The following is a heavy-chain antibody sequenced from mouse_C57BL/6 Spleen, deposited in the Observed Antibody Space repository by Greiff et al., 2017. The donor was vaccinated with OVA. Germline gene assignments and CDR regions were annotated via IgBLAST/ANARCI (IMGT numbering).Heavy chain of an antibody. CDR2: FYPGSGSI. V-gene: IGHV1-62-2*01. CDR1: GYTFTEYT. J-gene: IGHJ3*01. Sequence: QVQLKESGAELVKPGASVKLSCKASGYTFTEYTIHWVKQRSGQGLEWIGWFYPGSGSIKYNEKFKDKATLTADKYSSTVYMELSRLTSEDSAVYFCARHEDGMGGYYVGVWFAYWGQGTLVTVSA. CDR3: ARHEDGMGGYYVGVWFAY. D-gene: IGHD2-3*01.